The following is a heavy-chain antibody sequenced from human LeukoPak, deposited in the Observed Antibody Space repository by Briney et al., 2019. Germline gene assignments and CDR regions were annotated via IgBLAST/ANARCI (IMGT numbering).Heavy chain of an antibody. CDR3: AREYYGSGSFKRVDV. D-gene: IGHD3-10*01. Sequence: ASVKVSCKASGYIFTGYGVSWVRQAPGQGLEWMGWISAYNGNTNYAQKLQGRVTMTTDTSTSTVYMELSSLRSEDTAVYYCAREYYGSGSFKRVDVWGQGTTVTVTS. V-gene: IGHV1-18*01. CDR2: ISAYNGNT. CDR1: GYIFTGYG. J-gene: IGHJ6*02.